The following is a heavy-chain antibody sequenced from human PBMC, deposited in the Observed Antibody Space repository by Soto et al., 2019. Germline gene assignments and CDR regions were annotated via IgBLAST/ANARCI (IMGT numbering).Heavy chain of an antibody. J-gene: IGHJ4*02. Sequence: QVQLVQSGAEVRKPGASVKVSCKASGYTFSKYDIAWVRQATGQGLEWMGWMNPNSANTGYAQKLQGRVTMTRDTTTNTACMELNSLTSEETAVYYCARAIRHQLPSHYWCQRALVAVSS. D-gene: IGHD2-2*01. CDR1: GYTFSKYD. CDR2: MNPNSANT. V-gene: IGHV1-8*01. CDR3: ARAIRHQLPSHY.